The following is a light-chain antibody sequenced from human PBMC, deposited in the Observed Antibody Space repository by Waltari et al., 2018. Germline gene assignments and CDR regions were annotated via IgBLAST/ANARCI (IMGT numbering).Light chain of an antibody. Sequence: QSALTQFASVSGSPGQSITISCTGTSSDVGGYNLVSWYQQHPGRAPKLIIYDVTKRPSGVSNRFSGSKSGNTASLTISGLQAEDGADYYCCSFAGSISVFTVFGTGTTVTVL. V-gene: IGLV2-23*02. J-gene: IGLJ1*01. CDR2: DVT. CDR3: CSFAGSISVFTV. CDR1: SSDVGGYNL.